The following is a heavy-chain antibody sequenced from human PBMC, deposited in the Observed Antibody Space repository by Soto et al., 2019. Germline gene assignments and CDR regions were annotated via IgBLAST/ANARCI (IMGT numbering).Heavy chain of an antibody. J-gene: IGHJ6*03. Sequence: QVQLQESGPGLVKPSETLSLTCTVSGGSISSHYWNWIRQPPGKGLEWIGYIYHTGSTNYNPSLKSRVTISVDTSKTQFSLMVSSATAADTAVYFCARGIQTSSYYYYSMDVWGKGTTVTFSS. V-gene: IGHV4-59*11. CDR3: ARGIQTSSYYYYSMDV. CDR1: GGSISSHY. CDR2: IYHTGST.